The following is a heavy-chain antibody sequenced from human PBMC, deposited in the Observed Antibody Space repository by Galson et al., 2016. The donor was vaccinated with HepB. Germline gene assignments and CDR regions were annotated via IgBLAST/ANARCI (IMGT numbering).Heavy chain of an antibody. V-gene: IGHV2-5*02. Sequence: FSGFSLSTSGVGVGWIRQPPGKALEWLALIYWDDDKSYSPSLKSRLTIAKDTSKNQVVLTVTDMDPVDTATYYCAHRTVTAVTSPFNYWGQGALVTVSS. CDR1: GFSLSTSGVG. J-gene: IGHJ4*02. D-gene: IGHD4-17*01. CDR3: AHRTVTAVTSPFNY. CDR2: IYWDDDK.